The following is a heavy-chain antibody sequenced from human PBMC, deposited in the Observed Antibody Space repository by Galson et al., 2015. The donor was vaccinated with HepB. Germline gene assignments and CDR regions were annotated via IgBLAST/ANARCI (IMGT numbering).Heavy chain of an antibody. CDR3: ARGDSGYELDYYYYYGMDV. V-gene: IGHV1-18*04. CDR2: ISAYNGNT. D-gene: IGHD5-12*01. J-gene: IGHJ6*02. CDR1: GYTFTSYG. Sequence: SVKVSCKASGYTFTSYGISWVRQAPGQGLEWMGWISAYNGNTNYAQKLQGRVTMTTDTSTSTAYMELRSLRSDDTAVYYCARGDSGYELDYYYYYGMDVWGQGTTVTVSS.